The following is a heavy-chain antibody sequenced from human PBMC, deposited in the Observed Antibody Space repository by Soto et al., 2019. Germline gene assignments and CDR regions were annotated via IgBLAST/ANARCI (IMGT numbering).Heavy chain of an antibody. CDR2: IYPGDSDT. Sequence: GESLKISCKASGYGFTGYWIGWVRQMPGKGMEWMGIIYPGDSDTRYSPSFQGQVTISADKSISTAYLQWISLKASDTAMYYCARQHHSYYMDVWGKGTTVTFSS. CDR3: ARQHHSYYMDV. CDR1: GYGFTGYW. J-gene: IGHJ6*03. V-gene: IGHV5-51*01.